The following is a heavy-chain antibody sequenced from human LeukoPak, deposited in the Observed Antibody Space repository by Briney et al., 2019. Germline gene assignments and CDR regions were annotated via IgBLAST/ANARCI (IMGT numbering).Heavy chain of an antibody. V-gene: IGHV3-30-3*01. CDR1: GFDFSRYV. Sequence: GGSLRLSCAASGFDFSRYVIHWVRQGPGKGPEWVAVISPEGYMKDYADSVKGRFTVSRDNSKNTVYLQMNSLSAEDTSRYYCARGNLYTAATIEDYWGQGTLVTVSS. J-gene: IGHJ4*02. CDR2: ISPEGYMK. CDR3: ARGNLYTAATIEDY. D-gene: IGHD3-16*01.